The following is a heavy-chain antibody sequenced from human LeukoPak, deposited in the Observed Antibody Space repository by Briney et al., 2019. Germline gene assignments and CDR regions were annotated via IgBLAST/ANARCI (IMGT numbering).Heavy chain of an antibody. J-gene: IGHJ4*02. CDR2: IKQGGGER. Sequence: GGSLRLSCAASGFTFSRHWMNWVRQAPGKGPEWVANIKQGGGERNYVDSVKGRFTVSRDDAKSSLYLHMNSLRAEDTAIYYCARGPNCGSRTDYLDYWGQGTLVTVSS. CDR1: GFTFSRHW. V-gene: IGHV3-7*03. CDR3: ARGPNCGSRTDYLDY. D-gene: IGHD1-1*01.